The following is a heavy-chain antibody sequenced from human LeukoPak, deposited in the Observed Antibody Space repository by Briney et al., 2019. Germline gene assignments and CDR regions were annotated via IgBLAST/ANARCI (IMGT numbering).Heavy chain of an antibody. CDR2: IYHSGST. D-gene: IGHD2-15*01. V-gene: IGHV4-38-2*02. CDR1: GESFSGYY. CDR3: ARDRHHCSGGSCYSEFDP. Sequence: PSETLSLTCAVYGESFSGYYWGWIRQPPGKGLEWIGSIYHSGSTYYNPSLKSRVTISVDTSKNQFSLKLSSVTAADTAVYYCARDRHHCSGGSCYSEFDPWGQGTLVTVSS. J-gene: IGHJ5*02.